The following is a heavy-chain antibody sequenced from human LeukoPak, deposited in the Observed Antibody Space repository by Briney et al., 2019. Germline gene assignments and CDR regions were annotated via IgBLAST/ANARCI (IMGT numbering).Heavy chain of an antibody. CDR3: ARVLGWRIAFDI. J-gene: IGHJ3*02. V-gene: IGHV4-59*01. CDR1: GGSISSYY. D-gene: IGHD7-27*01. CDR2: IYYSGST. Sequence: SETLSLTCTVSGGSISSYYWSWIRQPPGKGLERIGYIYYSGSTNYNPSLKSRVTISVDTSKNQFSLKLSSVTAADTAVYYCARVLGWRIAFDIWGQGTMVTVSS.